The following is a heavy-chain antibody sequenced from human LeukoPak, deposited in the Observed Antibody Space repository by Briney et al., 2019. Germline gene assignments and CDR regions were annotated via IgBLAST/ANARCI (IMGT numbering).Heavy chain of an antibody. Sequence: GGSLRLSCGASGFTFSSYAMSWVRQAPGKGLEWVSAISGSGGSTYYADSVKGRFTISRDNSKNTLYLQMNSLRAEDTAVYYCAKSINYYYDSSGYYRAFDIWGQGTMVTVSS. J-gene: IGHJ3*02. CDR3: AKSINYYYDSSGYYRAFDI. D-gene: IGHD3-22*01. V-gene: IGHV3-23*01. CDR1: GFTFSSYA. CDR2: ISGSGGST.